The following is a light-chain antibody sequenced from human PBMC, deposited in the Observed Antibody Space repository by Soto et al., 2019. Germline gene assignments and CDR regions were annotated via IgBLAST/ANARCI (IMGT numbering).Light chain of an antibody. CDR2: EVR. Sequence: QSVLTQPASVSGSPGQSITISCTGITSEVGDYNYVSWYQQHPDKVPKLLIYEVRNRPSGISNRFSGSKSGNTASLTISGLQAEDEADYYCSSYTSRSRVFGGGTKLTVL. J-gene: IGLJ3*02. CDR1: TSEVGDYNY. V-gene: IGLV2-14*01. CDR3: SSYTSRSRV.